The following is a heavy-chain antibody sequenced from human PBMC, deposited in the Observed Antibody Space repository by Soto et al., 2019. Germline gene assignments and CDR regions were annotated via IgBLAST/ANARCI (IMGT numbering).Heavy chain of an antibody. CDR3: ARDAAVGLFDY. CDR1: GYTFTSYG. CDR2: ISAYNDNT. Sequence: QVQLVQSGAEVKKPGASVKVSCKASGYTFTSYGISWVRQAPGQGLEWMGWISAYNDNTKYAQRLRGRVTMTKATSTSTAYMELRSLRSDDTAVYYCARDAAVGLFDYWGQGTLVTDSS. J-gene: IGHJ4*02. D-gene: IGHD1-26*01. V-gene: IGHV1-18*01.